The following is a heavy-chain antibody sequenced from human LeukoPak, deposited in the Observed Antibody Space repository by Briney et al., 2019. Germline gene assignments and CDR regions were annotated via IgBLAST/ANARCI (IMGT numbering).Heavy chain of an antibody. CDR3: AKDASRNYDILTGPPLMNAFDI. Sequence: GGSLRLSCAASGFTFSSYGMHWVRQAPGKGLEWVAFIRYDGSNKYYADSVKGRFTISRDNSKNTLYLQMNSLRAEDTAVYYCAKDASRNYDILTGPPLMNAFDIWGQGTMVTVSS. V-gene: IGHV3-30*02. CDR2: IRYDGSNK. D-gene: IGHD3-9*01. J-gene: IGHJ3*02. CDR1: GFTFSSYG.